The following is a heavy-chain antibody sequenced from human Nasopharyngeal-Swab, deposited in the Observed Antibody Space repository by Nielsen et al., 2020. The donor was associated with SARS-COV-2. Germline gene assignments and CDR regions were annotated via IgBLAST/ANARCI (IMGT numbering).Heavy chain of an antibody. CDR3: ARGRRTRYCSSTSCYAHNYYYYGMDV. Sequence: SETLSLTYAVYGGSFSGYYWSWIRQPPGKGLEWIGEINHSGSTNYNPSLKSRVTISVDTSKNQFSLKLSSVTAADTAVYYCARGRRTRYCSSTSCYAHNYYYYGMDVWGQGTTVTVSS. D-gene: IGHD2-2*01. J-gene: IGHJ6*02. V-gene: IGHV4-34*01. CDR1: GGSFSGYY. CDR2: INHSGST.